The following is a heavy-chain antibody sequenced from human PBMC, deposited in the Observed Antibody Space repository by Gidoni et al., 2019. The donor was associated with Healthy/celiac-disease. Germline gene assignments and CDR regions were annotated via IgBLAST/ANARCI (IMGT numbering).Heavy chain of an antibody. J-gene: IGHJ3*02. Sequence: QVQLQESGPGLVKPSETLSLTCAVSGYSISSGYYWGWIRQPPGKGLEWIGSIYHSGSTYYNPSLKSRVTISVDTSKNQFSLKLSSVTAADTAVYYCARASLLVQAFDIWGQGTMVTVSS. CDR3: ARASLLVQAFDI. CDR2: IYHSGST. D-gene: IGHD1-26*01. CDR1: GYSISSGYY. V-gene: IGHV4-38-2*01.